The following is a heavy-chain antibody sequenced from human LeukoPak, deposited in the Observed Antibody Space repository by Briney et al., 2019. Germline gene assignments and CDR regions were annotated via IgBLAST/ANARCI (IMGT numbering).Heavy chain of an antibody. Sequence: PSETLSLTCTVSGGSISSYYWSWIRQPAGKGLEWIGRIYTTGSTNYNPSLKSRVTMSVDTSKNQFSLKLCSVTAADTAVYYCARGGTVNYYYMDVWGKGTTVTVSS. CDR3: ARGGTVNYYYMDV. V-gene: IGHV4-4*07. D-gene: IGHD4-11*01. CDR2: IYTTGST. CDR1: GGSISSYY. J-gene: IGHJ6*03.